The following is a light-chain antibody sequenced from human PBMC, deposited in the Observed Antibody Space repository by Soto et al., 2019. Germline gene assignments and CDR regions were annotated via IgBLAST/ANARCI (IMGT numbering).Light chain of an antibody. Sequence: EIVMTQSPATLSVSPGDRATLSYRASQSVSSIAWYQQKPGQPPRLLIYGASRRATNIPARFSGGGSDTEFTLTISTLQSEDFAVYYCQYYDNWRLSFGGGTTVEIK. V-gene: IGKV3-15*01. CDR1: QSVSS. J-gene: IGKJ4*01. CDR3: QYYDNWRLS. CDR2: GAS.